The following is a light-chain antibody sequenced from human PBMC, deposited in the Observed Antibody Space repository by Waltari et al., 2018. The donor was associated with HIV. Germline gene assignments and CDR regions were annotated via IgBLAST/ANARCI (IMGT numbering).Light chain of an antibody. J-gene: IGKJ1*01. CDR3: QQYNSLWT. V-gene: IGKV1-5*03. CDR2: KAS. Sequence: DIQMTQSPSTLSASVGDRVTITCRASQTINIWLAWYQQKPGKAPKLLISKASDLQSGVPSRFSGSGSGTEFTLTISSLQPDDLATYYGQQYNSLWTFGQGTKVEIK. CDR1: QTINIW.